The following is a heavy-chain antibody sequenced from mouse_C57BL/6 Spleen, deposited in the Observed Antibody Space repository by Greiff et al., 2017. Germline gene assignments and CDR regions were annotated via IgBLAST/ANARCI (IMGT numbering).Heavy chain of an antibody. CDR1: GYTFTSYW. CDR3: ARRGAVKDFDY. D-gene: IGHD1-1*01. CDR2: IDPSDSYT. J-gene: IGHJ2*01. Sequence: VQLQQPGAELVKPGASVKLSCKASGYTFTSYWMQWVKQRPGQGLEWIGEIDPSDSYTNYNQKFKGKATLTVDTSSSTAYMQLSSLTSEDSAVYYCARRGAVKDFDYWGQGTTLTVSS. V-gene: IGHV1-50*01.